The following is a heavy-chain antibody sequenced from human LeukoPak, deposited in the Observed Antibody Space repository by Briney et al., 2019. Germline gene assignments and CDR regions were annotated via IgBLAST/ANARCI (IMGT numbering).Heavy chain of an antibody. Sequence: GGSLRLSCAASGFTFSSYSMNWVRQAPGKGLEWVSYISSSSNYKYYADSVKGRFTISRDNAKYSLYLQMNSLRAEDTAVYYCARGHPYSSSWNHQYGMDVWGQGTTVTVSS. D-gene: IGHD6-13*01. CDR2: ISSSSNYK. CDR1: GFTFSSYS. CDR3: ARGHPYSSSWNHQYGMDV. V-gene: IGHV3-21*01. J-gene: IGHJ6*02.